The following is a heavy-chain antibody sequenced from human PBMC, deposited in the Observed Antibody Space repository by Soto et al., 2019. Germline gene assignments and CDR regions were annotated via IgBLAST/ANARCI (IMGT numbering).Heavy chain of an antibody. Sequence: SETKSLTCTVAGGYISSYYWSWIRQPPGKGLEWIGYIYYSGSTDYSPSLKSRVTMSIDTSQNQVSLKLTSVTTADTAVYYCAATPRYWSQGTLVTVSS. CDR1: GGYISSYY. CDR3: AATPRY. J-gene: IGHJ4*02. D-gene: IGHD2-15*01. V-gene: IGHV4-59*01. CDR2: IYYSGST.